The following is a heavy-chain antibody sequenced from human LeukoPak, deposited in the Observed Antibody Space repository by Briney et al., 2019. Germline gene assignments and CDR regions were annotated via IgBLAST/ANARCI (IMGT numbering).Heavy chain of an antibody. Sequence: SETLSLTCAVYGGSFSGYYWSWIRQPPGKGLEWIGEINHSGSTNYNPSLKSRVTISVDTSKNQFSLKLSSVTAADTAVYYCARDLHSGWFDYRGQGTLVTVSS. CDR3: ARDLHSGWFDY. CDR2: INHSGST. J-gene: IGHJ4*02. CDR1: GGSFSGYY. D-gene: IGHD5-12*01. V-gene: IGHV4-34*01.